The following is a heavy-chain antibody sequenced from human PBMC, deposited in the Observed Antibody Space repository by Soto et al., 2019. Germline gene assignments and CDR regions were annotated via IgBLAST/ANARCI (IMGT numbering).Heavy chain of an antibody. CDR3: ARDLGYCSGGSCYRRGDWFDP. V-gene: IGHV4-30-4*01. D-gene: IGHD2-15*01. Sequence: PSETLSLTCTVSGGSISSGDYYWSWIRHPPGKGLEWIGYIYYSGSTYYNPYLKSRVTISVDTSKNQFSLKLSSVTAADTAVYYCARDLGYCSGGSCYRRGDWFDPWGQGTMVTVYS. CDR1: GGSISSGDYY. J-gene: IGHJ5*02. CDR2: IYYSGST.